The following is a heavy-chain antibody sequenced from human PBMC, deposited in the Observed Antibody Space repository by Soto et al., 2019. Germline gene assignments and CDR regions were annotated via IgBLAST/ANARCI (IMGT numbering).Heavy chain of an antibody. CDR2: IYYSGST. CDR1: GGSISSGGYY. V-gene: IGHV4-31*03. J-gene: IGHJ5*02. D-gene: IGHD6-6*01. CDR3: ARKYSTTSWFDP. Sequence: PSETLSLTCTVSGGSISSGGYYWSWIRQHPGKGLEWIGYIYYSGSTYYNPSLKSRVTISVDTSKNQFSLKLSSVTAADTAVYYCARKYSTTSWFDPWGQGTLVTVSS.